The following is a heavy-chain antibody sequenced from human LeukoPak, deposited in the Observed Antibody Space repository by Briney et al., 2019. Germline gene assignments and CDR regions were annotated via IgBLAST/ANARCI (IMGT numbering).Heavy chain of an antibody. CDR1: GYTFTSYY. D-gene: IGHD3-16*02. Sequence: ASVKVSCKASGYTFTSYYMHWVRQAPGQGLEWMGWINPNSGGTNYAQKFQGRVTMTRDTSISTAYMELSRLRSDDTAVYYCARTSAAGLRLGELSSLFDYWGQGTLVTVSS. J-gene: IGHJ4*02. CDR3: ARTSAAGLRLGELSSLFDY. CDR2: INPNSGGT. V-gene: IGHV1-2*02.